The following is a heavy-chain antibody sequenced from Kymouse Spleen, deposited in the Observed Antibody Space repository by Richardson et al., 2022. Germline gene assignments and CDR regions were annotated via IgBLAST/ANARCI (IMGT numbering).Heavy chain of an antibody. V-gene: IGHV3-49*05. CDR2: IRSKAYGGTT. CDR3: TRDGNYGGNSGFDY. D-gene: IGHD4-23*01. J-gene: IGHJ4*02. Sequence: EVQLVESGGGLVKPGRSLRLSCTASGFTFGDYAMSWFRQAPGKGLEWVGFIRSKAYGGTTEYAASVKGRFTISRDDSKSIAYLQMNSLKTEDTAVYYCTRDGNYGGNSGFDYWGQGTLVTVSS. CDR1: GFTFGDYA.